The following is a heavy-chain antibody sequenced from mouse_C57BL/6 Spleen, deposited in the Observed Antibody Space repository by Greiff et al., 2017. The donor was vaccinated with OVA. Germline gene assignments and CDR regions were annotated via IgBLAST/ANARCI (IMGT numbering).Heavy chain of an antibody. CDR3: ARSDDYDNWYFDV. CDR2: INPSTGGT. CDR1: GYSFTGYY. V-gene: IGHV1-42*01. Sequence: VQLQQSGPELVKPGASVKISCKASGYSFTGYYMNWVKQSPEKSLEWIGEINPSTGGTTYNQKFKAKATLTVDKSYSTAYMQLKSLTSEDSAVYYCARSDDYDNWYFDVWGTGTTVTVSS. J-gene: IGHJ1*03. D-gene: IGHD2-4*01.